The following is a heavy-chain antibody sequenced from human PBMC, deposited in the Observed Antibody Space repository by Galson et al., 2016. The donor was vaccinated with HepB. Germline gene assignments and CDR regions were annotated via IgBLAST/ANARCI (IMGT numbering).Heavy chain of an antibody. CDR2: IYYTGST. J-gene: IGHJ4*02. CDR1: GGPVSSDDSY. Sequence: TLSLTCTVSGGPVSSDDSYWTWIRQLPGKDLEWIGCIYYTGSTYYNPSLKSRVTMSVDTSKNQFSLKLGSVTAEDTAVYYCASDTAGGVDYWCQGTLVTVSS. CDR3: ASDTAGGVDY. V-gene: IGHV4-31*03. D-gene: IGHD1-14*01.